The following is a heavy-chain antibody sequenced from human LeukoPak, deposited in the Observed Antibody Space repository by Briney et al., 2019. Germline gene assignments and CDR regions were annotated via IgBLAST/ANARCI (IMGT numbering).Heavy chain of an antibody. Sequence: NFTSYWIGWVRQVPGKGLEGMXIIYPGDSDTRDSPSFQGQVTNSAEKCSRTAYLQWISLKASDTAMYYCARLRDIVVVPAAIVGFDPWGQGTLVTVSS. CDR2: IYPGDSDT. D-gene: IGHD2-2*01. J-gene: IGHJ5*02. V-gene: IGHV5-51*01. CDR3: ARLRDIVVVPAAIVGFDP. CDR1: NFTSYW.